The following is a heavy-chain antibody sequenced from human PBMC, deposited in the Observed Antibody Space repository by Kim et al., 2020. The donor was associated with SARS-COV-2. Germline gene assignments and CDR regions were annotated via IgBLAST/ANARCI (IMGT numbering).Heavy chain of an antibody. J-gene: IGHJ6*03. CDR1: GGSISSSNW. CDR3: AREAWDSSSFDYYYYYMDV. CDR2: IYHSGST. V-gene: IGHV4-4*02. D-gene: IGHD6-6*01. Sequence: SETLSLTCAVSGGSISSSNWWSWVRQPPGKGLEWIGEIYHSGSTNYNPSLKSRVTISVDKSKNQFSLKLSSVTAADTAVYYCAREAWDSSSFDYYYYYMDVWGKGTTVTVSS.